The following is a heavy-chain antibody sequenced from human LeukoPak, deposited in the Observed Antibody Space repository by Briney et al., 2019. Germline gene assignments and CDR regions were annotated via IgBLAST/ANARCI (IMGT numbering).Heavy chain of an antibody. CDR3: ARDPGNYGSGSYRTKNWFDP. CDR2: ISAYNGNT. V-gene: IGHV1-18*01. J-gene: IGHJ5*02. Sequence: ASVKVSCKASGYTFTSYGISWVRQAPGQGLEWMGWISAYNGNTNYAQKLQGRVTMTTDTSTSTAYMELSSLRSEDTAVYYCARDPGNYGSGSYRTKNWFDPWGQGTLVTVSS. D-gene: IGHD3-10*01. CDR1: GYTFTSYG.